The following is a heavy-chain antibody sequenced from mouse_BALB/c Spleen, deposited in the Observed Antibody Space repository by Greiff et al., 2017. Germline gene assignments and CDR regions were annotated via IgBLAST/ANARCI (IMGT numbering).Heavy chain of an antibody. J-gene: IGHJ1*01. CDR2: ISYSGST. V-gene: IGHV3-2*02. CDR3: ARGGGGDWYFDV. Sequence: VQLKQSGPGLVKPSQSLSLTCTVTGYSITSDYAWNWIRQFPGNKLEWMGYISYSGSTSYNPSLKSRISITRDTSKNQFFLQLNSVTTEDTATYYCARGGGGDWYFDVWGAGTTVTVSS. CDR1: GYSITSDYA.